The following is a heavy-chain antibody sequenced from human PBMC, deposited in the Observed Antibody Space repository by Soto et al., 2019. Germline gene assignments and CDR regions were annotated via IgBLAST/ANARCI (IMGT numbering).Heavy chain of an antibody. V-gene: IGHV1-3*01. Sequence: ASVKVSCKASGYTLTSHAIHWVRQAPGQRLEWMGWINAGNGNPKYSQKFQGRVTITRDTSASTAYMELSSLRSEDSAVYYCESGADYGEFDYWGQGTLVTVSS. CDR1: GYTLTSHA. CDR3: ESGADYGEFDY. D-gene: IGHD4-17*01. J-gene: IGHJ4*02. CDR2: INAGNGNP.